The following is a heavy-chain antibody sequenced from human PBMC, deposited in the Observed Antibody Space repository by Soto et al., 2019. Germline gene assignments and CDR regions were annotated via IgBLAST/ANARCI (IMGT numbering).Heavy chain of an antibody. D-gene: IGHD3-9*01. CDR1: GYTFNNYY. Sequence: ASVKVSCKASGYTFNNYYIHWVRQAPGQGLEWIGWINPITGDTTYAQKFQGRVTITSDTSIDTAYMELSSLRSDDTAVFYCGRDLIYNVLTGLYYYFGMDVWGQGTTVTVSS. J-gene: IGHJ6*02. CDR3: GRDLIYNVLTGLYYYFGMDV. V-gene: IGHV1-2*02. CDR2: INPITGDT.